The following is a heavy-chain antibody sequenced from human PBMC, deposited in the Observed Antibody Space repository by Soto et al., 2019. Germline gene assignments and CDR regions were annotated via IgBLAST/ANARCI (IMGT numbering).Heavy chain of an antibody. CDR1: GFTFSSYA. Sequence: GGSLRLSCAASGFTFSSYAMSWVRQAPGKGLEWVSAISGSGGSTYYADSVKGRFTISRDNSKNTLYLQMNSLRAEDSAVYYCLRIGATDSFDFWGQGTMVTVSS. V-gene: IGHV3-23*01. CDR2: ISGSGGST. D-gene: IGHD1-26*01. CDR3: LRIGATDSFDF. J-gene: IGHJ3*01.